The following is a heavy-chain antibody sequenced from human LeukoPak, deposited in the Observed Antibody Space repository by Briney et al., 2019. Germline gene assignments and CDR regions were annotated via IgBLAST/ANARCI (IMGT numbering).Heavy chain of an antibody. D-gene: IGHD3-9*01. CDR2: ISTDGGRT. CDR3: ATLTYYDILTGYYTPPDY. V-gene: IGHV3-64*04. J-gene: IGHJ4*02. CDR1: GFTFSTYA. Sequence: GGSLRLSCSASGFTFSTYAMHWVRQAPGKGLEYVSAISTDGGRTYYAGSVKGRFTISRDNSKNTLYLQMNSLRAEDTAVYYCATLTYYDILTGYYTPPDYWGQGTLVTVSS.